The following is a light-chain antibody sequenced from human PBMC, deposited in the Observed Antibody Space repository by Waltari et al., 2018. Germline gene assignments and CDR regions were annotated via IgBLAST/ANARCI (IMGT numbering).Light chain of an antibody. V-gene: IGLV2-23*01. Sequence: QSALTQPASVSGSPGQSLTISCTGTSSDVGSYTFVSWYQQHPGKAPKLMIYEGTKRPSGVSNRFSGSKSGNTASLTISGLQAEDEADYYCCSYAGRSTWVFGGGTKLTVL. CDR3: CSYAGRSTWV. CDR2: EGT. J-gene: IGLJ3*02. CDR1: SSDVGSYTF.